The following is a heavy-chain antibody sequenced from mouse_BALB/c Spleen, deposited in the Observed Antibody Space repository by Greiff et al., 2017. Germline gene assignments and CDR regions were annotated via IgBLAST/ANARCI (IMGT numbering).Heavy chain of an antibody. CDR2: IWAGGST. CDR1: GFSLTSYG. V-gene: IGHV2-9*02. D-gene: IGHD2-14*01. J-gene: IGHJ4*01. Sequence: VKLMESGPGLVAPSQSLSITCTVSGFSLTSYGVHWVRQPPGKGLEWLGVIWAGGSTNYNSALMSRLSISKDNSKSQVFLKMNSLQTDDTAMYYCAREGDYRYPHYYAMDYWGQGTSVTVSS. CDR3: AREGDYRYPHYYAMDY.